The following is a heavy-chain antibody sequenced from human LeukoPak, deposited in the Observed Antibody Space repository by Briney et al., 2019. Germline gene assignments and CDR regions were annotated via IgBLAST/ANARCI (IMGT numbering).Heavy chain of an antibody. Sequence: SETLSLACTVSRGSISSSPYYWGWIRQSPGKGLEWFGSIYYSGTTHYNPSLESRVTISVDTSENQFSLKLASVTAADTAIYYCAKGAGGFSYYNWFDPWGQGTLVTVSS. CDR3: AKGAGGFSYYNWFDP. CDR2: IYYSGTT. CDR1: RGSISSSPYY. D-gene: IGHD5-18*01. V-gene: IGHV4-39*07. J-gene: IGHJ5*02.